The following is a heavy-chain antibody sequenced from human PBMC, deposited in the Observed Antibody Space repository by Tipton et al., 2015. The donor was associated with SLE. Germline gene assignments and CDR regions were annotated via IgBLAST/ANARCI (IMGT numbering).Heavy chain of an antibody. CDR1: GFTFRDYA. Sequence: SLRLSCVGSGFTFRDYAMSWVRQAPGKGLEWISGHRGARGDTYYADSVKGRFTISRDDSKNALYLQMNNLRDEDTAVYYCAKGALLSTEYGVPFLHYWGQGTPVTVSP. CDR2: HRGARGDT. J-gene: IGHJ4*02. CDR3: AKGALLSTEYGVPFLHY. V-gene: IGHV3-23*01. D-gene: IGHD4-17*01.